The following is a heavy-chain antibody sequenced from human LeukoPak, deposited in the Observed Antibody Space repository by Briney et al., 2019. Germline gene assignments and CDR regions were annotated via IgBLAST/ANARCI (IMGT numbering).Heavy chain of an antibody. CDR3: ARGWELLSHVGYYFDY. J-gene: IGHJ4*02. V-gene: IGHV1-46*01. CDR2: INPSGGST. CDR1: GYIFTNYY. Sequence: GASVKVSCKASGYIFTNYYMHWVRQAPGQGLEWMTLINPSGGSTSYAQKFQGRVTMTRDTSTSTVYLELSSLRSEDTAVYYCARGWELLSHVGYYFDYWGQGTLVTVSS. D-gene: IGHD1-26*01.